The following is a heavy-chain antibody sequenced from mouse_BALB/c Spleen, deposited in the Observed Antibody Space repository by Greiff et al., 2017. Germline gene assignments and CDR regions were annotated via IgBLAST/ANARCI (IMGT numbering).Heavy chain of an antibody. Sequence: QVQLQQSGAELARPGASVKMSCKASGYTFTSYTMYWVKPTPGQGLEWIGYINPSSGYTNYNQKFKDKATLTADKSSSTAYMQLSSLTSEDSAVYFCARWFFAYWGQGTLVTVSA. J-gene: IGHJ3*01. CDR2: INPSSGYT. D-gene: IGHD2-2*01. V-gene: IGHV1-4*01. CDR1: GYTFTSYT. CDR3: ARWFFAY.